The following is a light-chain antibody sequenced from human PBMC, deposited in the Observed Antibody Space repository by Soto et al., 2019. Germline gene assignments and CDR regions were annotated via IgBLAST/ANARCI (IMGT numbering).Light chain of an antibody. V-gene: IGLV2-8*01. CDR3: SSYAGSNTDYV. J-gene: IGLJ1*01. CDR1: SSDVGGYNY. Sequence: QSALTERPSASGSPGQSVTISCTVTSSDVGGYNYVSWYQQHPGKVPKLMIYEVSKRPSGVPDRFSGSKSGNTASLTVSGLQAEDEADYYCSSYAGSNTDYVFGTGTKV. CDR2: EVS.